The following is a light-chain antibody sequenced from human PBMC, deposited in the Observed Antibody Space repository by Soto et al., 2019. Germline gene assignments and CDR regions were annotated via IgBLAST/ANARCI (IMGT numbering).Light chain of an antibody. J-gene: IGKJ1*01. CDR2: GAS. Sequence: EIVLTQSPATLSSFPGDRVTLSCRASQAVNTRLAWYQQKPGQAPRLLIYGASSRATGIPDRFSGSGSGTDFTLTISRLEPEDFAVYYCQQYGSSPRTFGQGTKVDIK. V-gene: IGKV3-20*01. CDR1: QAVNTR. CDR3: QQYGSSPRT.